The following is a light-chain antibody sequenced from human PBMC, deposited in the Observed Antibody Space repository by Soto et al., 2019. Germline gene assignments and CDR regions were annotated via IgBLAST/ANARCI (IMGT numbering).Light chain of an antibody. Sequence: QSVLTHRSSTSATPGQKVFISCSGSRYNIGGTNYAYWYQQLPGAAPKLLMHSNNLRPSGVPERISGSKFGTAASLAISGVRSEDEAVYYCESRDDRLGAVIFGGGTK. CDR3: ESRDDRLGAVI. J-gene: IGLJ2*01. CDR1: RYNIGGTNY. V-gene: IGLV1-47*02. CDR2: SNN.